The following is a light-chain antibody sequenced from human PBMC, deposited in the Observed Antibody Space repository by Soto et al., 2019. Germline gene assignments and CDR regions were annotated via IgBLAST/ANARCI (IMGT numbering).Light chain of an antibody. Sequence: IQMTQSPSTLPASVGDRVTITCRANQSISTWLAWYQQKPGKAPNLLIYKASRLETGVPSRFSGSRSGADFTLTISSLQPEDFATYYCQNFRSSAISFGGGTKVDIK. CDR2: KAS. J-gene: IGKJ4*01. V-gene: IGKV1-5*03. CDR3: QNFRSSAIS. CDR1: QSISTW.